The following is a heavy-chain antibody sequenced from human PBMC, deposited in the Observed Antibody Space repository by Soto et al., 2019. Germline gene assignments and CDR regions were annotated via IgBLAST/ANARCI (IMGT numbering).Heavy chain of an antibody. V-gene: IGHV4-4*02. Sequence: QVQLQESGPGLVKPSGTLSLTCAVSGGSISSSNWWSWVRQPPGKGLEWIGEIYHSGSTNYNPSLKSRVPIAVDKSKNPFSLKLSSVTAADTAVYYCARDPCRSHSTSCYFDWGQGTLVTVSS. D-gene: IGHD2-2*01. CDR2: IYHSGST. J-gene: IGHJ4*02. CDR3: ARDPCRSHSTSCYFD. CDR1: GGSISSSNW.